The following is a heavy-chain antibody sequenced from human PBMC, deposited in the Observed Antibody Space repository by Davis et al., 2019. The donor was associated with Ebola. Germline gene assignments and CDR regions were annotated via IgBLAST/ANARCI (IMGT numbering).Heavy chain of an antibody. V-gene: IGHV3-15*01. CDR2: IKSKTDGGTT. D-gene: IGHD2-2*01. J-gene: IGHJ6*03. CDR3: TTPPPIVVVPAGTFPATGYYYMDV. CDR1: GGSISSYY. Sequence: ETLSLTCTGSGGSISSYYWSWVRQAPGKGLEWVGRIKSKTDGGTTDYAAPVKGRFTISKDDSKNTLYLQMNSLKTEDTAVYYCTTPPPIVVVPAGTFPATGYYYMDVWGKGTTVTVSS.